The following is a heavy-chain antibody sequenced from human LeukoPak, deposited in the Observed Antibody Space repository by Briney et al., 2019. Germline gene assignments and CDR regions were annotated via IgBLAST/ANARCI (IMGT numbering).Heavy chain of an antibody. Sequence: SETLSLTCTVSGGSISSSSYYWGWIRQPPGKGLEWIGSIYYSGSTYYNPSLKSRVTISVDTSKNQFSLKLSSVTAADTAVYYCAREGSSGWYDRSWFDPWGQGTLSPSPQ. D-gene: IGHD6-19*01. CDR1: GGSISSSSYY. CDR3: AREGSSGWYDRSWFDP. CDR2: IYYSGST. V-gene: IGHV4-39*07. J-gene: IGHJ5*02.